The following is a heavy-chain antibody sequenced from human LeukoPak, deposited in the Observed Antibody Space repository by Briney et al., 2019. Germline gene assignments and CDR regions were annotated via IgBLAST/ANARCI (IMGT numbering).Heavy chain of an antibody. CDR3: ARRGGYDWVFDY. Sequence: PSETLSLTCTVSGGSIRSYYWSWIRQPPGKGLELLGYMYYTGSSNYNPSLKSRLTISVDTSTNQFSLKLSSVTAADTAVYYCARRGGYDWVFDYWGQGTLVTVSS. CDR1: GGSIRSYY. V-gene: IGHV4-59*08. J-gene: IGHJ4*02. D-gene: IGHD5-12*01. CDR2: MYYTGSS.